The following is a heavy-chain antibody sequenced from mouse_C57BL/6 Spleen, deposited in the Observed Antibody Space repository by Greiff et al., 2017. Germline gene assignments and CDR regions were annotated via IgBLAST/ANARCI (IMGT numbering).Heavy chain of an antibody. D-gene: IGHD1-1*01. CDR1: GFTFSSYT. CDR2: ISGGGGNT. V-gene: IGHV5-9*01. CDR3: ARHYYGSSYWYFDV. J-gene: IGHJ1*03. Sequence: EVQGVESGGGLVKPGGSLKLSCAASGFTFSSYTMSWVRQTPEKRLEWVATISGGGGNTYYPDSVKGRFTISRDNAKNTLYLQMSSLRSEDTALYYCARHYYGSSYWYFDVGGTGTTVTVSS.